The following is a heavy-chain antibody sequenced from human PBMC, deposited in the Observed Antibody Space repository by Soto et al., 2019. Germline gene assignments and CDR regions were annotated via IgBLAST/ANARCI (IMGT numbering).Heavy chain of an antibody. V-gene: IGHV1-69*01. CDR1: GGTFSNYA. Sequence: QVQLVQSGAEVKKPGSSVKVSCKASGGTFSNYALSWGRQAPGQGLEWMEGIIPIFGTPNYARKFQGRVTITADESTNTAYMVLSSLKSDDTAVYYCATAPPLGYCSGATCYSDYWGQGTLVTVSS. CDR2: IIPIFGTP. D-gene: IGHD2-15*01. CDR3: ATAPPLGYCSGATCYSDY. J-gene: IGHJ4*02.